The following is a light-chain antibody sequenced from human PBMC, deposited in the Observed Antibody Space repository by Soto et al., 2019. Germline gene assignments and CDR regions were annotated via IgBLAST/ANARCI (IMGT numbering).Light chain of an antibody. Sequence: QSVLTQPPSVSEAPRQRVTISCSGSSSNIGNNAVNWYQQLQGKATKLLIYYDDLLPSGVSDRFSGSKSGTSASLAISGLQSEDEADYYCAAWDDSLNGVVFGGGTKLTVL. CDR3: AAWDDSLNGVV. CDR1: SSNIGNNA. CDR2: YDD. J-gene: IGLJ2*01. V-gene: IGLV1-36*01.